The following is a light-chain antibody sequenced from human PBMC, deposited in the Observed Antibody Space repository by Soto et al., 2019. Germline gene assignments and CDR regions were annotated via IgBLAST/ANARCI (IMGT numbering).Light chain of an antibody. CDR2: VNSDGRH. CDR1: SGHSSYA. Sequence: QPVLTQSPSASASLGASVKLTCTLSSGHSSYAIAWHHQQPEKGPRYLMKVNSDGRHTKGDGIPDRFSGSSSGAERYLTISSLQSEDEADYYCQTWSTGIRVFGGGTKLTVL. J-gene: IGLJ3*02. CDR3: QTWSTGIRV. V-gene: IGLV4-69*01.